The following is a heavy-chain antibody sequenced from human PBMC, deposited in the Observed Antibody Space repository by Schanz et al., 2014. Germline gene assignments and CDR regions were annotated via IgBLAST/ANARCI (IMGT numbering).Heavy chain of an antibody. CDR2: INGDGSNT. J-gene: IGHJ5*02. V-gene: IGHV3-23*01. CDR3: ARAGYDADNWFDP. D-gene: IGHD2-2*01. Sequence: DVHLLESGGGLVQPGGSLRLSCAASEFTFSTDAMSWVRQAPGKGLEWVSRINGDGSNTNYADSVKGRFTISRDNAKNSLYLQMNSLRAEDTAVYYCARAGYDADNWFDPWGQGTLVTVSS. CDR1: EFTFSTDA.